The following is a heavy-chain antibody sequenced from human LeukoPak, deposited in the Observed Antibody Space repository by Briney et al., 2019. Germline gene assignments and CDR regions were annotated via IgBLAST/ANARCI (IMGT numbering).Heavy chain of an antibody. D-gene: IGHD3-22*01. V-gene: IGHV1-69*04. CDR3: ARVYYDSSGYMCHPFDY. Sequence: GSSVKVSCKASGGTVSSYVISWVRQAPGQGLEWMGRIIPILGIANYAQTFQGRVTITADKSTSTAYMELISLISEDTAVYYCARVYYDSSGYMCHPFDYWGQGTLVTVSS. J-gene: IGHJ4*02. CDR1: GGTVSSYV. CDR2: IIPILGIA.